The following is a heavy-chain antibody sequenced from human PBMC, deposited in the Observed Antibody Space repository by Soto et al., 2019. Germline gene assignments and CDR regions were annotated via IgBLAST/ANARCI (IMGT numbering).Heavy chain of an antibody. J-gene: IGHJ5*02. CDR1: GGSMSSFY. V-gene: IGHV4-59*08. Sequence: SETLSLTCTVSGGSMSSFYWSWFRQPPGKRLEWIGYIYYSGSTNYSPSLKSRVTISVDTSKNQFSLELRSVTAADTAVYYCARRADIVVVPAARNSWFDPWGQGTLVIVSS. CDR2: IYYSGST. CDR3: ARRADIVVVPAARNSWFDP. D-gene: IGHD2-2*01.